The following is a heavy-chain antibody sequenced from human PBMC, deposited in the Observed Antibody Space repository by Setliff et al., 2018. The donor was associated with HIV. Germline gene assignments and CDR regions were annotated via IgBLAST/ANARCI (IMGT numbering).Heavy chain of an antibody. J-gene: IGHJ3*02. CDR2: IYTDDSNT. CDR3: AKHFLLWSNAFHI. Sequence: SLRLSCAASGFTFSSFATTWVRQAPGKGLEWASIIYTDDSNTYYAESVKGRFTISRDNSKNTLYLQMNSLRAEDTAVYYCAKHFLLWSNAFHIWGQGTMVTVSS. V-gene: IGHV3-23*03. D-gene: IGHD2-21*01. CDR1: GFTFSSFA.